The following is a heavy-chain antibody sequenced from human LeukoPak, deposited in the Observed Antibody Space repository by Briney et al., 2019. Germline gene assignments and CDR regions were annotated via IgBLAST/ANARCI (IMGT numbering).Heavy chain of an antibody. CDR3: AKAIDYGDYYFDY. V-gene: IGHV3-23*01. CDR2: ISGSGGST. Sequence: GGSLRLSCAASGFTFGSYAMSWVRQAPGKGLEWVSAISGSGGSTYYADSVKGRFTISRDNSKNTLYLQMNSLRAEDTAVYYCAKAIDYGDYYFDYWGQGTLVTVSS. D-gene: IGHD4-17*01. CDR1: GFTFGSYA. J-gene: IGHJ4*02.